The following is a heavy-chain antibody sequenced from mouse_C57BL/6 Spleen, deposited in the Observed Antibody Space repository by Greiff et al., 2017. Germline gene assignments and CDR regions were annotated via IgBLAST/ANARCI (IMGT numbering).Heavy chain of an antibody. CDR1: GYTFTSYW. CDR2: IHPSDSDP. Sequence: QVQLQQPGAELVKPGASVKVSCKASGYTFTSYWMHWVKQRPGQGLEWIGRIHPSDSDPNYNQKFKGKATLTVDKSSSTAYMQLSSLTSEDSAVYCCAMGDGKAWFAYWGQGTLVTVSA. V-gene: IGHV1-74*01. D-gene: IGHD2-1*01. J-gene: IGHJ3*01. CDR3: AMGDGKAWFAY.